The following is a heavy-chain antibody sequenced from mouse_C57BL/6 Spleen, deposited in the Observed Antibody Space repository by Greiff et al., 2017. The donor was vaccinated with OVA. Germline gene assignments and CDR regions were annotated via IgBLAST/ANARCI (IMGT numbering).Heavy chain of an antibody. V-gene: IGHV1-15*01. CDR1: GYTFTDYE. J-gene: IGHJ1*03. CDR3: NYCCGSSPWYFDV. CDR2: IDPETGGT. D-gene: IGHD1-1*01. Sequence: VQLQQSGAELVRPGASVTLSCKASGYTFTDYEMHWVKQTPVHGLEWIGAIDPETGGTAYNQKFKGKAILTADKSSSTAYMELRSLTSEDSAVYYCNYCCGSSPWYFDVWGTGTTVTVSS.